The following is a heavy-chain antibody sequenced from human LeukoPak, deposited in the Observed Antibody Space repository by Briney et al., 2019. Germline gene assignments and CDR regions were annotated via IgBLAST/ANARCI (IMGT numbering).Heavy chain of an antibody. CDR1: GFTFSSYS. J-gene: IGHJ6*04. Sequence: PGGSLRLSCAASGFTFSSYSVNWVRQAPGKGLEWVSSISSSSSYIYYADSVKGRFTISRDNAKNSLYLQMNSLRAEDTAVYYCASSVVPAAIGVWGKGTTVTVSS. CDR3: ASSVVPAAIGV. D-gene: IGHD2-2*01. CDR2: ISSSSSYI. V-gene: IGHV3-21*01.